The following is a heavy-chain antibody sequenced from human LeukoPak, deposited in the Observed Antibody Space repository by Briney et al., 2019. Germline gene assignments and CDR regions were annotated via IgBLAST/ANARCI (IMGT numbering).Heavy chain of an antibody. CDR1: GFTFSNYW. CDR3: ARDLAFGYYGSGSSAPYYMDV. Sequence: GGSLRLSCAASGFTFSNYWMHWVRQAPGKGLVWVSRINSDGINTSYADSVKGRFTISRDNAKNTLNLQMNSLRAEDTAVYYCARDLAFGYYGSGSSAPYYMDVWGKGTTVTVSS. D-gene: IGHD3-10*01. J-gene: IGHJ6*03. CDR2: INSDGINT. V-gene: IGHV3-74*01.